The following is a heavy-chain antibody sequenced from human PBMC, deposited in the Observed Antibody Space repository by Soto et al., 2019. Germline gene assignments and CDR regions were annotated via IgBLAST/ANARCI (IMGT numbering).Heavy chain of an antibody. CDR1: GFTFRSYA. J-gene: IGHJ3*02. CDR2: ISAGGSNT. V-gene: IGHV3-23*01. CDR3: AKKGPHRDAFAI. Sequence: EVQLLESGGGLVQPGGSLRLSCAVSGFTFRSYAMSWVRQAPGKGPEWVSVISAGGSNTYYAESVKGRFTISRDNSKNTLYLQKTSMRDDETAVCYWAKKGPHRDAFAIWGQGTMVTFST.